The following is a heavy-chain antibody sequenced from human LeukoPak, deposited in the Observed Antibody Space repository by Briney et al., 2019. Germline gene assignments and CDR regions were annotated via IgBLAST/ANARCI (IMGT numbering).Heavy chain of an antibody. J-gene: IGHJ4*02. D-gene: IGHD1-26*01. Sequence: GGSLRLSCGTSGFTLTYYTMNWVRQAPGKGLEWLSSISGDSNHVYYAESVKGRFTISRDNADNSLFLQMDSLRAEDTAIYYCARVVRGSSLDYWGQGTLVTLSS. CDR3: ARVVRGSSLDY. CDR2: ISGDSNHV. CDR1: GFTLTYYT. V-gene: IGHV3-21*06.